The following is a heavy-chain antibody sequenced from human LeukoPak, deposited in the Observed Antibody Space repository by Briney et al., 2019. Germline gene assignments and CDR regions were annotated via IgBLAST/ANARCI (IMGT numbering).Heavy chain of an antibody. Sequence: GGSLRLSCAASGFTFSSYSMNWVRQAPGKGLEWVSSISSSSSYIYYADSVKGRFTISRDNAKNSLYLQMNSLRAEDTAVYYCERDPPTYYYGSGRGAFDIWGQGTMVTVSS. CDR2: ISSSSSYI. D-gene: IGHD3-10*01. V-gene: IGHV3-21*01. J-gene: IGHJ3*02. CDR3: ERDPPTYYYGSGRGAFDI. CDR1: GFTFSSYS.